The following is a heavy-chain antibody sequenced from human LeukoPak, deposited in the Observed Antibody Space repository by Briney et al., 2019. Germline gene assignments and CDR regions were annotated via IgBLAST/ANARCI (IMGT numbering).Heavy chain of an antibody. D-gene: IGHD4-17*01. CDR1: GFTFSSYG. CDR3: ARDGHDYGRVFDY. CDR2: ISYDGSNK. V-gene: IGHV3-30*03. Sequence: GRSLRLSCAASGFTFSSYGMHWVRQAPGKGLEWVAVISYDGSNKYYADSVKGRFTISRDNSKNTLYLQMNSLRAEDTAVYYCARDGHDYGRVFDYWGQGTLVTVSS. J-gene: IGHJ4*02.